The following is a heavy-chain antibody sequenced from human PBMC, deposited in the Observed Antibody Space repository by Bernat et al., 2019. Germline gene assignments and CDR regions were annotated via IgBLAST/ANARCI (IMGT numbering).Heavy chain of an antibody. Sequence: QVQLVESGGGVVQPGRSLRLSCAASGFTFSSYGMHWVRQAPGKGLEWVAVIWYDGSNKYYADSVKGRFTISRDNSKNTLYLQMNSLRAEDTAVYYCAGDSGEYSSSSIVLDYWGQGTLVTVSS. CDR2: IWYDGSNK. V-gene: IGHV3-33*01. CDR1: GFTFSSYG. CDR3: AGDSGEYSSSSIVLDY. J-gene: IGHJ4*02. D-gene: IGHD6-6*01.